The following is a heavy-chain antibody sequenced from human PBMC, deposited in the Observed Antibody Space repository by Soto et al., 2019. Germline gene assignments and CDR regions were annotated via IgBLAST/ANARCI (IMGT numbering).Heavy chain of an antibody. J-gene: IGHJ4*02. CDR2: IYYSGRT. CDR3: ARQRTTVVTQAYFDH. CDR1: GESISSSSYY. V-gene: IGHV4-39*01. D-gene: IGHD2-21*02. Sequence: SETLSLTYIVSGESISSSSYYWGWIRQPPGKGLEWIGSIYYSGRTYYNPSFKSRVTISIDTSKNQFSLKLSSVTATDTAVYYCARQRTTVVTQAYFDHWGQGALVTVSS.